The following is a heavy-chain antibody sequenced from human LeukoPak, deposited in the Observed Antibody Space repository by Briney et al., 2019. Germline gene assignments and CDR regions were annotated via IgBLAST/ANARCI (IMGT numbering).Heavy chain of an antibody. CDR3: ARVGNYYDSSGYYYVFDY. Sequence: GGSLRLSCPASGFTFDDYGMSWVRQAPGKGLEWVSGINWNGGSTGYADSVKGRFTISRDNAKNSLYLQMNSLRAEDTALYYCARVGNYYDSSGYYYVFDYWGQGTLVTVSS. CDR2: INWNGGST. D-gene: IGHD3-22*01. V-gene: IGHV3-20*04. J-gene: IGHJ4*02. CDR1: GFTFDDYG.